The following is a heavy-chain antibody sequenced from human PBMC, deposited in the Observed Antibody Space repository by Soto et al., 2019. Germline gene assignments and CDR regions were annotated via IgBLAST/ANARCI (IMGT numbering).Heavy chain of an antibody. CDR1: GLSLSNSG. CDR3: AKDLLFSSWPTNLYGMDV. J-gene: IGHJ6*02. CDR2: ISYDGNNK. D-gene: IGHD6-13*01. Sequence: GSLRLSCTAAGLSLSNSGMHWVRQAPGKGLEWVAVISYDGNNKYNADSVKGRFTISRDNSKNTLYLQMKSLTDEDTAVYYCAKDLLFSSWPTNLYGMDVWGQGTTVTVSS. V-gene: IGHV3-30*18.